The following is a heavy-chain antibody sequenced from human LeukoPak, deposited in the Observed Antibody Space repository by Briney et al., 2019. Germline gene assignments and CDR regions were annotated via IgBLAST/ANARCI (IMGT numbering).Heavy chain of an antibody. CDR1: GFTFSSYW. J-gene: IGHJ6*03. D-gene: IGHD4-17*01. V-gene: IGHV3-7*01. CDR2: IKQDGSEK. Sequence: GGSLRLSCAASGFTFSSYWMSWVRQAPGKGLEWVANIKQDGSEKYYVDSVKGRFTISRDNAKNSLYLQMNSLRAEDTAVYYCAREHDYGDYYYMDVWGKGTTVTVSS. CDR3: AREHDYGDYYYMDV.